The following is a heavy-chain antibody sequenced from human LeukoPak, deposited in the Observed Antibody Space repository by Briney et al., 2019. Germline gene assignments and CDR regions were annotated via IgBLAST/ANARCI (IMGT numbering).Heavy chain of an antibody. CDR1: GDSIRSTSYY. Sequence: SETLSLTCTVSGDSIRSTSYYWGWIRQPPGKGLEWIGSIYYSGDTYYNPSLKSRVTIAVDTSKNQFSLKLNSVTAADTAVYYCARRKSLYDSSGYFDHWGRGTLVTVS. V-gene: IGHV4-39*01. J-gene: IGHJ4*02. CDR3: ARRKSLYDSSGYFDH. D-gene: IGHD3-22*01. CDR2: IYYSGDT.